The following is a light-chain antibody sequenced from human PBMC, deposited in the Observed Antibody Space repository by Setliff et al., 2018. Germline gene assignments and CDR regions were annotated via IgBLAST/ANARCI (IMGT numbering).Light chain of an antibody. CDR3: QSYDSSLRVV. V-gene: IGLV1-40*01. CDR2: GNI. CDR1: RSNIGAGYD. J-gene: IGLJ3*02. Sequence: QSALTQPPSVSGAPGQRVTISCTGSRSNIGAGYDVHWYQQLPGTAPKLLIYGNINRPSGVSDRFSGSQSGTSASLAITGLQAEDEADYYCQSYDSSLRVVFGGGTKVTVL.